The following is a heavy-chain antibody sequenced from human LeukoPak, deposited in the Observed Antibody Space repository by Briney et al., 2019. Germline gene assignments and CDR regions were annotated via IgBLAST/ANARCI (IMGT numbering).Heavy chain of an antibody. CDR1: GFTFSSYA. Sequence: GGSLRLSCAASGFTFSSYAMHWVRQAPGKGLEWVAVISYDGSNKYYADSVKGRFTISRDNSKNTLYLQMNSLRAEDTAVYYCARESSTTIFGVVIRSHGDAFDIWGQGTMVTVSS. CDR2: ISYDGSNK. CDR3: ARESSTTIFGVVIRSHGDAFDI. D-gene: IGHD3-3*01. J-gene: IGHJ3*02. V-gene: IGHV3-30*04.